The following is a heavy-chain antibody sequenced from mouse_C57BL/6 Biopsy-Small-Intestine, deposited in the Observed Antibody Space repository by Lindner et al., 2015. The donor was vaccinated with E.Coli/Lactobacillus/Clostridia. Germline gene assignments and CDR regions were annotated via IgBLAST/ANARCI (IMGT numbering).Heavy chain of an antibody. Sequence: VQLQESGTELVKPGASVKLSCKASGYTFTSYWMHWVKQRPGQGLEWIGNINPSNGGTNYNEKFKSKATLTVDKSSSTAYMQLSSLTSEDSAVYYCAREGELLRRYFDVWGTGTTVTVSS. CDR2: INPSNGGT. J-gene: IGHJ1*03. CDR1: GYTFTSYW. D-gene: IGHD1-2*01. CDR3: AREGELLRRYFDV. V-gene: IGHV1-53*01.